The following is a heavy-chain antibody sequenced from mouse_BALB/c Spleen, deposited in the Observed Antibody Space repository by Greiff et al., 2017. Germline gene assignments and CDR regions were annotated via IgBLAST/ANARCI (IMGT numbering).Heavy chain of an antibody. J-gene: IGHJ3*01. V-gene: IGHV7-1*02. D-gene: IGHD1-1*01. CDR3: ARDDYYGSSQFAY. CDR2: SRNKANDYTT. CDR1: GFTFSDFY. Sequence: DVKLVESGGGLVQPGGSLRLSCATSGFTFSDFYMEWVRQPPGRRLEWIAASRNKANDYTTEYSASVKGRFIVSRDTSQSILYLQMNALRAEDTAIYYCARDDYYGSSQFAYWGQGTLVTVSA.